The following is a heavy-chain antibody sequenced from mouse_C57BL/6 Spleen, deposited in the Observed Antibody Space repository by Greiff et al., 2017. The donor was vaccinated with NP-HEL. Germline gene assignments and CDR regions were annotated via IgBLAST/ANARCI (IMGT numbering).Heavy chain of an antibody. V-gene: IGHV1-82*01. CDR2: IYPGDGDT. Sequence: VQLQQSGPELVKPGASVKISCKASGYAFSSSWMNWVKQRPGKGLEWIGRIYPGDGDTNYNGKFKGKATLTADKSSSTAYMQLSSLTSEDSAVYFCARRFYYGFFGFAYWGQGTLVTVSA. CDR3: ARRFYYGFFGFAY. D-gene: IGHD2-1*01. CDR1: GYAFSSSW. J-gene: IGHJ3*01.